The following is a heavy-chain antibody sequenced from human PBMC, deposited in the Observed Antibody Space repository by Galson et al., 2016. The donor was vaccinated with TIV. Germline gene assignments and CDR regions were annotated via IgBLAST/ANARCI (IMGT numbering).Heavy chain of an antibody. D-gene: IGHD1-20*01. V-gene: IGHV2-70*01. J-gene: IGHJ5*02. Sequence: PALVNPTQTLTLTCTFSGFSLSTSGMCVSWIRQPPGKALEWLALIDWDDDKKYSTSLKTRLTISKDTSKNQVVLTMTNMDPVDTATYYCARYNWNVDNWFDPWGQGTLVTVSS. CDR2: IDWDDDK. CDR3: ARYNWNVDNWFDP. CDR1: GFSLSTSGMC.